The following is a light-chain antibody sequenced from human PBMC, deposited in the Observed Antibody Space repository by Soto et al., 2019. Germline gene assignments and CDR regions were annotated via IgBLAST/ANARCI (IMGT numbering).Light chain of an antibody. J-gene: IGKJ4*01. CDR2: GAS. Sequence: EIVLTQSPGTLSLSPGERATLSCRASQSVSSSYLAWYQQKPGQAPRLLIYGASSRATGIPDRFSGSGSGKDFPLTISRLEPEDFAVYYCQQYGSSPSLTFGGGTKVEIK. CDR1: QSVSSSY. CDR3: QQYGSSPSLT. V-gene: IGKV3-20*01.